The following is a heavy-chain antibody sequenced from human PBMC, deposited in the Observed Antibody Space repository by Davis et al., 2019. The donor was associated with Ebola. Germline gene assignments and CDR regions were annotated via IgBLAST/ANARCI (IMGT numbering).Heavy chain of an antibody. V-gene: IGHV3-64*01. CDR3: ARRTPPDY. D-gene: IGHD2-2*01. CDR1: GFTFSSYA. CDR2: ISSNGGST. J-gene: IGHJ4*02. Sequence: GESLKISCAASGFTFSSYAMHWVRQAPGKGLEYVSAISSNGGSTYYANSVKGRFTISGDNSKNTLCLQMNSLRAEDTAVYYCARRTPPDYWGQGTLVTVSA.